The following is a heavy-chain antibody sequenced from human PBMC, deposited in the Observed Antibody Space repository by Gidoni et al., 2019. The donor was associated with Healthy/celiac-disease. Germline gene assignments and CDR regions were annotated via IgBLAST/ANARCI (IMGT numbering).Heavy chain of an antibody. Sequence: QLQLQESGPGLVKPSETLSLTCTVSGGSISSSSYYWGWIRQPPGKGLEWIGSIYYSGSTYYNPSLKSRVTISVDTSKNQFSLKLSSVTAADTAVYYCSRDHLHSNYVFDYWGQGTLVTVSS. CDR1: GGSISSSSYY. V-gene: IGHV4-39*02. D-gene: IGHD4-4*01. J-gene: IGHJ4*02. CDR3: SRDHLHSNYVFDY. CDR2: IYYSGST.